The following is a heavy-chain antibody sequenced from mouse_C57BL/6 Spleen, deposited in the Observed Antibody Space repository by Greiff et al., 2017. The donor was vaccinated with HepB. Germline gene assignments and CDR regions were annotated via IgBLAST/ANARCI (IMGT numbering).Heavy chain of an antibody. D-gene: IGHD1-1*01. Sequence: QVQLQQPGAELVRPGSSVKLSCKASGYTFTSYWMDWVKQRPGQGLEWIGNIYPSDSETHYNQKFKDKATLTVDKSSSTAYMQISSLTSEDSAVYYCAVYYGTLYWGQGTTLTVAS. CDR2: IYPSDSET. CDR1: GYTFTSYW. CDR3: AVYYGTLY. V-gene: IGHV1-61*01. J-gene: IGHJ2*01.